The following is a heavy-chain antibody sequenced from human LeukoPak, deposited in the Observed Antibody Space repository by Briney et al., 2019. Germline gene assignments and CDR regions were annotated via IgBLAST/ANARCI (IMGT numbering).Heavy chain of an antibody. CDR2: IKQDGQEK. V-gene: IGHV3-7*01. Sequence: TGGSLRLSCAASGFTFSSYWMSWVRQAPGKGLEWVANIKQDGQEKYYVDSVKGRFTISRDSAKNSLYLQMNSLRDEDTAVYYCARDFIRLSFHYWGQGILVTVSS. D-gene: IGHD3-16*01. CDR1: GFTFSSYW. J-gene: IGHJ4*02. CDR3: ARDFIRLSFHY.